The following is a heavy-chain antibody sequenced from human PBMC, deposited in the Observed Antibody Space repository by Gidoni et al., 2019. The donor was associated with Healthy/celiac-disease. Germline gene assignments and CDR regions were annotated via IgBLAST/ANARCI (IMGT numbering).Heavy chain of an antibody. J-gene: IGHJ1*01. V-gene: IGHV1-18*01. CDR3: AREGVWFGEFEYFQH. CDR2: ISAYNGNT. CDR1: G. Sequence: GISWVRQAPGQGLEWMGWISAYNGNTNYAQKLQGRVTMTTDTSTSTAYMELRSLRSDDTAVYYCAREGVWFGEFEYFQHWGQGTLVTVSS. D-gene: IGHD3-10*01.